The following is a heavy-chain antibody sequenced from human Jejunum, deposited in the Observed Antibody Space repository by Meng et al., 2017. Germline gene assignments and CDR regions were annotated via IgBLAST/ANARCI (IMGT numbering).Heavy chain of an antibody. CDR2: ISYDGSNK. Sequence: GSLKISCAASGFSFSSYNMHWVRQAPGKGLEWLTVISYDGSNKYYADSVKGRFTISRDNSKNTLYLQMNSLRVEDTAVYYCATGGAYYYDSSGSPDVWGQGTLVTVSS. J-gene: IGHJ4*02. V-gene: IGHV3-30*01. D-gene: IGHD3-22*01. CDR1: GFSFSSYN. CDR3: ATGGAYYYDSSGSPDV.